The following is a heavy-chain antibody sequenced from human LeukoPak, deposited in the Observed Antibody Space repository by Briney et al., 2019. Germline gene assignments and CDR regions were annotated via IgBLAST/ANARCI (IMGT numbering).Heavy chain of an antibody. J-gene: IGHJ5*02. CDR1: GVSFSGYY. V-gene: IGHV4-34*01. CDR3: ANLFASSGWSLGHRSWFDP. D-gene: IGHD6-19*01. CDR2: INHSGST. Sequence: SETLSLTCAVYGVSFSGYYWSWIRQPPGKGLEWIGEINHSGSTNYNPSLKSRVTISVDTSKNQFSLKLSSVTAADTAVYYCANLFASSGWSLGHRSWFDPWGQGTLVTVSS.